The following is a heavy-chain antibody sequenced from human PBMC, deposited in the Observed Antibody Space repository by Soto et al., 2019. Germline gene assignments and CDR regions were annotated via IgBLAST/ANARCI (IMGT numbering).Heavy chain of an antibody. J-gene: IGHJ4*02. CDR1: GGSFSGYY. CDR3: AGAGFNGSGSYPVNDY. Sequence: SETLSLTCAVYGGSFSGYYWSWIRQPPGKGLEWIGEINHSGSTNYNPSLKSRVTISVDTSKNQFSLKLSSVTAADTAVYYCAGAGFNGSGSYPVNDYWGQGPLVTVSP. D-gene: IGHD3-10*01. CDR2: INHSGST. V-gene: IGHV4-34*01.